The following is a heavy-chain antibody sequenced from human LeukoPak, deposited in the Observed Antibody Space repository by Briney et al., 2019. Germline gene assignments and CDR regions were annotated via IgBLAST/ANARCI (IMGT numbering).Heavy chain of an antibody. CDR1: GFTFDDYD. CDR3: AKVSYHYYGSGSYVLDY. D-gene: IGHD3-10*01. V-gene: IGHV3-23*01. J-gene: IGHJ4*02. CDR2: ISGSGGST. Sequence: GRSLRLSCAASGFTFDDYDMHWVRQTPGKGLEWVSGISGSGGSTYYADSVKGRFTISRDNSKNTLYLQMNSLIAEDTAVYYCAKVSYHYYGSGSYVLDYWGQGALVTVSS.